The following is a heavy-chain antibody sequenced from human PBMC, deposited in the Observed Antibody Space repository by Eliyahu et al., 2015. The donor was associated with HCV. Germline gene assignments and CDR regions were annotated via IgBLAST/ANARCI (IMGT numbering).Heavy chain of an antibody. J-gene: IGHJ6*02. Sequence: GLECIGEINHSGSTNYNPSLKSRVTISVDMSKNQFSLKLSSVTAADTAVYYCAMARSSTGSYYKRIWGYYGLDVWGQGTTVTVSS. CDR3: AMARSSTGSYYKRIWGYYGLDV. D-gene: IGHD3-10*01. CDR2: INHSGST. V-gene: IGHV4-34*01.